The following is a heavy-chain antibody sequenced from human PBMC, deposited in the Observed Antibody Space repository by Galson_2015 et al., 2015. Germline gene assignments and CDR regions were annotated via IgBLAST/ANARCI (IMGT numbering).Heavy chain of an antibody. CDR2: ISSSSSYT. J-gene: IGHJ4*02. CDR1: GFTFSDYY. Sequence: SLRLSCAASGFTFSDYYMSWIRQAPGKGLEWVSYISSSSSYTNYADSVKGRFTISRDNAKNSLYLQMNSLRAEDTAVYYCARYYLAAPGQFDYGGQGPLATVSS. V-gene: IGHV3-11*06. D-gene: IGHD6-13*01. CDR3: ARYYLAAPGQFDY.